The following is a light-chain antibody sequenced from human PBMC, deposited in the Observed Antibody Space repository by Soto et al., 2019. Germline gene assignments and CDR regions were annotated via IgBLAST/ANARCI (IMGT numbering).Light chain of an antibody. J-gene: IGKJ3*01. CDR3: MQTLQTPYT. CDR1: QSLLHSDGDNY. CDR2: LVS. Sequence: DIVMTQSPLSLPVTPGEPASISCKSSQSLLHSDGDNYLEWYVQKAGQSQQLLIYLVSHRASGVPDRLSGSGSGTDFTLKISKVEADDVGVYYFMQTLQTPYTFGPGNKVEIK. V-gene: IGKV2-28*01.